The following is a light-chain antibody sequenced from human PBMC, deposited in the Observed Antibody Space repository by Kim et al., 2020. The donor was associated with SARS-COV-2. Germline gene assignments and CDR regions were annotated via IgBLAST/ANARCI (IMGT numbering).Light chain of an antibody. V-gene: IGLV2-14*03. Sequence: QSALTQPASVSGSPGQSITISCTGTSSDVGGYNYVSWYQQHPGKAPKLMIYDVSNRPSGVSNHFSGSKSGNTASLTISGLQAEDDADYYCSSYTSNSTVFGTGTKVTVL. CDR3: SSYTSNSTV. CDR2: DVS. J-gene: IGLJ1*01. CDR1: SSDVGGYNY.